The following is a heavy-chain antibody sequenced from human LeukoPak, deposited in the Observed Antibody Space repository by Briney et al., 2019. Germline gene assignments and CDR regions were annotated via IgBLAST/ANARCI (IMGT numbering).Heavy chain of an antibody. CDR3: ARVRLSGAARPYNWFDP. D-gene: IGHD6-6*01. CDR1: GGSVSSNNY. CDR2: NSYFGSA. J-gene: IGHJ5*02. V-gene: IGHV4-61*01. Sequence: SETLSLTCTVSGGSVSSNNYWSWIRQPPGKGLEWIGYNSYFGSASYNPSLKSRVTISVDTSKNQFSLKLSSVTAADTAVYYCARVRLSGAARPYNWFDPWGQGTLVTVSS.